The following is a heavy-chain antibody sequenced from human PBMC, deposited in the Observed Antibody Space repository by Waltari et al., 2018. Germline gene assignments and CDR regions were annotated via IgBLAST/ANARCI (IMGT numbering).Heavy chain of an antibody. Sequence: QVQLQQWGAGLLKPSETLSLTCAVYGGSFSGYSWRWIRQPPGQGLEWIGEINHSGSTNYNPSLKSRVTISVDTSKNQFSLKLSSVTAADTAVYYCARKMGGYCSITSCQIGAFDIWGQGTMVTVSS. CDR1: GGSFSGYS. D-gene: IGHD2-2*01. V-gene: IGHV4-34*01. CDR3: ARKMGGYCSITSCQIGAFDI. CDR2: INHSGST. J-gene: IGHJ3*02.